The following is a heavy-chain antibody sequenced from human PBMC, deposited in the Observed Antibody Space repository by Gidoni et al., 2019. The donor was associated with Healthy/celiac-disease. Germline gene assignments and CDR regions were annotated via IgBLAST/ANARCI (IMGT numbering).Heavy chain of an antibody. CDR2: ISYDGSNN. CDR1: GFSFSSDG. D-gene: IGHD5-18*01. J-gene: IGHJ6*02. Sequence: QVQLVESGGGVVQPGRSRRLSWSASGFSFSSDGMHWVRHAPGKGLEWLAVISYDGSNNYYADSVKGRFTISSDNSKNTLYLQMNSLRAEDTAVYYCAKAPSDTAMGYYYGMDVWGQGTTVTVSS. V-gene: IGHV3-30*18. CDR3: AKAPSDTAMGYYYGMDV.